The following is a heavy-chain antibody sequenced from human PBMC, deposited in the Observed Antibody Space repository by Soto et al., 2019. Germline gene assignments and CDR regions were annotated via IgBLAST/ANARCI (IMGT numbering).Heavy chain of an antibody. D-gene: IGHD6-19*01. V-gene: IGHV3-49*03. J-gene: IGHJ4*02. CDR1: GFTFGDFP. CDR2: IRSKPYGGTT. CDR3: TRDVGYTSGHYLDY. Sequence: GGSLRLSCTTSGFTFGDFPMSWFRQAPGKGLEWVGFIRSKPYGGTTEYAASMKGRFTISRDDSKSIAYLQMNSLKTEDTAVYYCTRDVGYTSGHYLDYWGQGTLVTVSS.